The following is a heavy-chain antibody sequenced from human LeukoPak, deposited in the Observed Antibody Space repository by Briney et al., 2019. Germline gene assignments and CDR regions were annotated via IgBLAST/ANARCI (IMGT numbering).Heavy chain of an antibody. CDR3: ARSPLLWFGAHSRRGYFDY. J-gene: IGHJ4*02. V-gene: IGHV5-51*01. D-gene: IGHD3-10*01. Sequence: GESLKISCKGSGYSFTSYWIGWGRQMPGKGLEWMGIIYPGDSDTRYSPSFQGQVTISADKSISTAYLQWSSLKASDTAMYYCARSPLLWFGAHSRRGYFDYWGQGTLVTVSS. CDR1: GYSFTSYW. CDR2: IYPGDSDT.